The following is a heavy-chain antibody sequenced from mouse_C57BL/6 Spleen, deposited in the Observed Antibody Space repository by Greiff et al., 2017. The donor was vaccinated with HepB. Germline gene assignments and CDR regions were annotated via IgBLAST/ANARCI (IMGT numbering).Heavy chain of an antibody. J-gene: IGHJ3*01. CDR3: ARWDDGYYAWFAY. V-gene: IGHV1-72*01. Sequence: VQLQQPGAELVKPGASVKLSCKASGYTFTSYWMHWVKQRPGRGLEWIGRIDPNSGGTKYNEKFKSKATLTVDKPSSTAYMQLSSLTSGDSAVYYCARWDDGYYAWFAYWGQVTLVTVSA. D-gene: IGHD2-3*01. CDR1: GYTFTSYW. CDR2: IDPNSGGT.